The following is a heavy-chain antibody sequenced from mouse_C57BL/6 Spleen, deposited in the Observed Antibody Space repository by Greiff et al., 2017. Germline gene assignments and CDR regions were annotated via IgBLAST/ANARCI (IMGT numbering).Heavy chain of an antibody. CDR2: ISSGSSTI. Sequence: EVKVVESGGGLVKPGGSLKLSCAASGFTFSDYGMHWVRQAPEQGLEWVAYISSGSSTIYYADTVQGRFTISRDNAKDTLFLQMARLRSGETAVYYCAKKGYSRAWFAYWGQGTLVTVSA. D-gene: IGHD2-5*01. J-gene: IGHJ3*01. CDR1: GFTFSDYG. V-gene: IGHV5-17*01. CDR3: AKKGYSRAWFAY.